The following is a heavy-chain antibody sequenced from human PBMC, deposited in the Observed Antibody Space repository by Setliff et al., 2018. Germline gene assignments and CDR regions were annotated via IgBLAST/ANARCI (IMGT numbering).Heavy chain of an antibody. Sequence: GESLRLSCAAAGFTFSSHWMHWARQAPGKRLMWVSRINNDGSSTTYEDSVKGRFTISRDNAKNTLYLQTNSLRAEDTAVYYCARAHSSTLSVHDYWGQGTRVTVSS. J-gene: IGHJ4*02. CDR2: INNDGSST. CDR3: ARAHSSTLSVHDY. V-gene: IGHV3-74*01. D-gene: IGHD2-2*01. CDR1: GFTFSSHW.